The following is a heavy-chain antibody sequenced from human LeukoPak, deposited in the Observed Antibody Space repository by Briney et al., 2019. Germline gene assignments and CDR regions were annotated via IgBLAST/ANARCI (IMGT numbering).Heavy chain of an antibody. J-gene: IGHJ4*02. CDR1: GFTFGDYA. CDR2: IRNKAYGGTT. V-gene: IGHV3-49*04. CDR3: TRGSVWGSYRPDY. Sequence: GGSLRLSCTASGFTFGDYAMSWVRQAPGKGLEWVGFIRNKAYGGTTEYAASVKGRFSISRDDSKSIAYLQMNSLKTEDTAVYYCTRGSVWGSYRPDYWGQGTLVTVSS. D-gene: IGHD3-16*02.